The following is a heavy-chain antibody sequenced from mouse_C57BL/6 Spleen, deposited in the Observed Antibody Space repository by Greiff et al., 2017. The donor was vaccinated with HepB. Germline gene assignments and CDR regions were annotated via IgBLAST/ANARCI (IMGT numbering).Heavy chain of an antibody. J-gene: IGHJ2*01. V-gene: IGHV1-63*01. Sequence: VQLQQSGAELVRPGTSVKMSCKASGYTFTNYWIGWAKQRPGHGLEWIGDIYPGGGYTNYNEQFKGKATLTADKSSSTAYMQFSSLTSEDSAIYYCARGSNSGFDYWGQGTTLTVSS. CDR1: GYTFTNYW. CDR2: IYPGGGYT. CDR3: ARGSNSGFDY. D-gene: IGHD2-5*01.